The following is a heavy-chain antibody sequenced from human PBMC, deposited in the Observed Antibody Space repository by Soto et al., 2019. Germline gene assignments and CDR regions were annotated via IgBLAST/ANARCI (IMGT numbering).Heavy chain of an antibody. J-gene: IGHJ4*02. CDR1: GGSISSYY. CDR2: IYHRGTT. CDR3: ARAIRRGGGFDY. V-gene: IGHV4-59*01. D-gene: IGHD3-10*01. Sequence: QGQLQESGPGLVKPSETLSLTSTVSGGSISSYYWSWIRQPPGKGLAWIGYIYHRGTTNYSPSLMSRVTISADMSKNQFSLKLSSVTASGTAVYYCARAIRRGGGFDYWGQGTLVTVSS.